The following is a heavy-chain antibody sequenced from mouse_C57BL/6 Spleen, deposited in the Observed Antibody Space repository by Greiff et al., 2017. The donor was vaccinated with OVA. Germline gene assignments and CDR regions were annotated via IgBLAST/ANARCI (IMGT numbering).Heavy chain of an antibody. CDR3: ACYDYDGGYYFDY. CDR1: GFTFSSYA. V-gene: IGHV5-4*01. CDR2: ISDGGSYT. D-gene: IGHD2-4*01. J-gene: IGHJ2*01. Sequence: EVQLVESGGGLVKPGGSLKLSCAASGFTFSSYAMSWVRQTPEKRLEWVATISDGGSYTYYPDNVKGRFTISRDNAKNNLYLQMSHLKSEDTAMYYCACYDYDGGYYFDYWGQGTTLTVSS.